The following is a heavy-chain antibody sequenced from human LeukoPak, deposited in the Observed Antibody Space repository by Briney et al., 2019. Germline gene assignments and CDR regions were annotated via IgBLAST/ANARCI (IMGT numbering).Heavy chain of an antibody. J-gene: IGHJ4*02. Sequence: SETLSLTCAVYGGSFSGYYWSWIRQPPGKGLEWIGEINHSGSTNYNPSLKSRVTISVDTSKNQFSLKLSSVTAADTAGYYCARVAHYGDYNWGRGTLVTVSS. CDR1: GGSFSGYY. CDR2: INHSGST. V-gene: IGHV4-34*01. CDR3: ARVAHYGDYN. D-gene: IGHD4-17*01.